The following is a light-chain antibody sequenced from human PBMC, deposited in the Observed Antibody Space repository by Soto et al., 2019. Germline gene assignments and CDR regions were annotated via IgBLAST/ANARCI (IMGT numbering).Light chain of an antibody. CDR3: QQSYSSPPT. CDR1: QSIDSY. CDR2: DAS. J-gene: IGKJ1*01. V-gene: IGKV1-39*01. Sequence: DIQMTQSPPSLSASVGDRVTITCRASQSIDSYLNWYQQKPGKAPELLIYDASSLQSGVPSRFSGSGSGTDFTLTISSLQPEDFAIYYCQQSYSSPPTFGQGTKVDIK.